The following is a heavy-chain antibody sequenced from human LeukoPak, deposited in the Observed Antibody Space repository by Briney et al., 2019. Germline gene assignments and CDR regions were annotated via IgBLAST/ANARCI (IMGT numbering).Heavy chain of an antibody. V-gene: IGHV3-30*03. D-gene: IGHD2-8*01. CDR1: GFTFSSYS. J-gene: IGHJ3*02. Sequence: GGSLRLSCAASGFTFSSYSMNWIRQAPGKGLEWVTFISDDGNNKYYADSVKDRFTISRDNSKSTLYLQMNTLRAEDTAVYYCAGGDTNEYYRLHIWGQGTMVTVSS. CDR2: ISDDGNNK. CDR3: AGGDTNEYYRLHI.